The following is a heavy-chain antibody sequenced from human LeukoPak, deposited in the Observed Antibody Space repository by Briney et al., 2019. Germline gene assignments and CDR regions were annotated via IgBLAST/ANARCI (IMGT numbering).Heavy chain of an antibody. Sequence: PSETLSLTCAVYGGSFSGYYWTWIRQPPGKGLEWIGEIDRSESTNYNPSLKSRVTISVDTSKNQFSLKLSSVTAADTAVYYCARGRGITVARGVRPWGQGTLVTVSS. V-gene: IGHV4-34*01. CDR1: GGSFSGYY. J-gene: IGHJ5*02. CDR3: ARGRGITVARGVRP. D-gene: IGHD6-13*01. CDR2: IDRSEST.